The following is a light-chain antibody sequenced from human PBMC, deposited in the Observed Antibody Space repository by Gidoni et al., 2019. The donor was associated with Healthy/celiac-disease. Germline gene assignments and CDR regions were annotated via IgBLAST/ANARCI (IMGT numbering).Light chain of an antibody. V-gene: IGLV3-19*01. CDR1: SLRSYY. CDR3: NSRDSSGNHHVV. Sequence: SSELPQDPAVSVALCQTVRITCQGDSLRSYYASWYQQKPGQAPVLVIYGKNNRPSGIPDRFSGSSSGNTASLTITGAQAEDEADYYCNSRDSSGNHHVVFGGGTKLTVL. CDR2: GKN. J-gene: IGLJ2*01.